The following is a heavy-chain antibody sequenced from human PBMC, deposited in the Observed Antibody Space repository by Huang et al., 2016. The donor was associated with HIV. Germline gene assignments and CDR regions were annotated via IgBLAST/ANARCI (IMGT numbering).Heavy chain of an antibody. CDR3: ARGAVVAFFYYYYSYMDV. CDR1: GYTFTRYN. Sequence: QVHLVQSGAEVKKPGASVKVSCKASGYTFTRYNINWVRQATGQGLEWMGWMNPSSGNTGYAQKIQGRVTITRDTSIGTAYMELSSRRSDDTAVYYCARGAVVAFFYYYYSYMDVWGKGTTVTVSS. D-gene: IGHD2-15*01. CDR2: MNPSSGNT. V-gene: IGHV1-8*03. J-gene: IGHJ6*03.